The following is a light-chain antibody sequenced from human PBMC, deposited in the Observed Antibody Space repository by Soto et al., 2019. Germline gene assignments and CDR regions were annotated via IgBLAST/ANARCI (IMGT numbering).Light chain of an antibody. CDR3: QQRSNWPPVT. CDR2: DAS. CDR1: QSVSRH. Sequence: FVLTQSPATLSLSPGERATLSCRASQSVSRHLAWYQQKPGQAPRLLILDASDRATGIPARFSGSGSGTNFTLTISSLEPEDFAVYYCQQRSNWPPVTFGGGTKV. J-gene: IGKJ4*01. V-gene: IGKV3-11*01.